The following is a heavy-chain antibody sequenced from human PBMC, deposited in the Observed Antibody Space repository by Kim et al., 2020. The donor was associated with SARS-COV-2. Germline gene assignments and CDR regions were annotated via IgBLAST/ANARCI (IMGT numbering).Heavy chain of an antibody. D-gene: IGHD3-9*01. Sequence: SETLSLTCTVSGGSVSSGSYYWSWIRQPPGKGLEWIGYIYYSGSTNYNPSLKSRVTISVDTPKNQFSLKLSSVTAADTAVYYCARGGVLRYFDRNSWGQGTLVTVSS. CDR3: ARGGVLRYFDRNS. V-gene: IGHV4-61*01. CDR1: GGSVSSGSYY. CDR2: IYYSGST. J-gene: IGHJ4*02.